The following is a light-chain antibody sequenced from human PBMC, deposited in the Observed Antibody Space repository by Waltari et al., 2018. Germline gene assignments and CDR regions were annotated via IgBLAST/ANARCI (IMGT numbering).Light chain of an antibody. CDR3: SSFTSSTTGI. V-gene: IGLV2-14*03. CDR2: DVN. Sequence: SALTQPDSVSGSPGQSITISCSGISSDSGGYEYVSWYQQHPGKAPKVIIYDVNKRPSWDSNRYSGSKAGSSASLTISGIQAEDEGDYYCSSFTSSTTGIFGGGTKVTVL. J-gene: IGLJ2*01. CDR1: SSDSGGYEY.